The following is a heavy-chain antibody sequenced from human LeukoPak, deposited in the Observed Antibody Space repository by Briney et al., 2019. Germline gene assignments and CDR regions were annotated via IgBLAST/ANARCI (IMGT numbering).Heavy chain of an antibody. V-gene: IGHV4-39*01. CDR3: ARLTGADQLPNNPDS. D-gene: IGHD7-27*01. Sequence: PSETLSLTCTVSGGFISSSDYYWGWIRQPPGKGLEWIGTIYYSGSTYYSPSLKSRVTISVDTSKSQFSLKLSSVTAATPALYYCARLTGADQLPNNPDSWGQGTLVPVSS. CDR1: GGFISSSDYY. CDR2: IYYSGST. J-gene: IGHJ4*02.